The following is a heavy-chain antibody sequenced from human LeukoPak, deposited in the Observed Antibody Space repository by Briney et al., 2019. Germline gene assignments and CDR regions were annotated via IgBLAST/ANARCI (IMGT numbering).Heavy chain of an antibody. J-gene: IGHJ4*02. CDR3: ATVLAGALDY. Sequence: ASVKVSCKISGYTLTKLSMHWVRQAPGKGLEWMGGFDPEYGETIYAQKFQGRVTMTEDTSTDTAYMELRSLRSEDTAVYYCATVLAGALDYWGQGTLVTVSS. D-gene: IGHD1-26*01. CDR2: FDPEYGET. CDR1: GYTLTKLS. V-gene: IGHV1-24*01.